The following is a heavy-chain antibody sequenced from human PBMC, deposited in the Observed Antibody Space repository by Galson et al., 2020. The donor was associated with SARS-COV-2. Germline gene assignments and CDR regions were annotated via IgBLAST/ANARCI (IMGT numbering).Heavy chain of an antibody. CDR3: ARERTDLVFGVVNPYYYYYMDV. Sequence: SETLSLTCAVYGGSFSGYYWSWIRQPPGKGLEWIGEINHSGSTNYNPSLKSRVTISVDTSKNQFSLKLSSVTAADTAVYYCARERTDLVFGVVNPYYYYYMDVWGKGTTVTVSS. D-gene: IGHD3-3*01. J-gene: IGHJ6*03. CDR2: INHSGST. V-gene: IGHV4-34*01. CDR1: GGSFSGYY.